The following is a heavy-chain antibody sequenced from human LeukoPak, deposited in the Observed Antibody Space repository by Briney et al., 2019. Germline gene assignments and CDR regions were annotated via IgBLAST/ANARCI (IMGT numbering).Heavy chain of an antibody. CDR3: AKDGGGFAP. CDR1: GGXISTYY. Sequence: SETLSLTCTVSGGXISTYYWSWVRQPPGKGLEWIGYIYYSGGTNYNPSLKSRVSISIDTSKNQFSLKLNSVTAADTAVYYCAKDGGGFAPWGQETLVTVSS. CDR2: IYYSGGT. D-gene: IGHD3-16*01. J-gene: IGHJ5*02. V-gene: IGHV4-59*01.